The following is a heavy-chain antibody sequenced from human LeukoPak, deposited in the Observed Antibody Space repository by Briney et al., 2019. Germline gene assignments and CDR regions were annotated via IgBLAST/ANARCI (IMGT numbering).Heavy chain of an antibody. CDR3: VRFALTSSLDH. V-gene: IGHV5-51*01. CDR1: GYKLTNNW. CDR2: IYPGYSDA. J-gene: IGHJ5*02. D-gene: IGHD6-13*01. Sequence: GESLKISCKISGYKLTNNWIGWVRQAPGKGLEWMGLIYPGYSDAKYSPSFQGQVTLSVDASISTAYLQLSGLRASDTAINYCVRFALTSSLDHWGQGTLVTVSS.